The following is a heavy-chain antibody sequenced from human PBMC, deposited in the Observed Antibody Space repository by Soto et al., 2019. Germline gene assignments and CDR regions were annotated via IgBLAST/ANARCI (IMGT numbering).Heavy chain of an antibody. J-gene: IGHJ5*02. CDR2: IYPGDSDT. Sequence: VESLKISCKGSGYSFTSYWICWFRQMPVKGLEWMGSIYPGDSDTRYSPSFQGQVTISADKSISTAYLQWSSLKASDTAMYYCARQEGSSWYVWFDPWGQGTLVTVSS. D-gene: IGHD6-13*01. CDR3: ARQEGSSWYVWFDP. CDR1: GYSFTSYW. V-gene: IGHV5-51*01.